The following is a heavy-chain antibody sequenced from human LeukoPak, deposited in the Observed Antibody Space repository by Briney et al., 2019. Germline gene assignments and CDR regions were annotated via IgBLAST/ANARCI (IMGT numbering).Heavy chain of an antibody. CDR3: ARARREVDAFDI. CDR1: GYTFISYG. Sequence: ASVTVSCKASGYTFISYGISWVRQAPGQGLEWMGWISDYNGNTHYAQKLQGRVTMTTDTSTSTAYMELRSLRSDDTAVYYCARARREVDAFDIWGQGTMVTVSS. D-gene: IGHD1-26*01. J-gene: IGHJ3*02. CDR2: ISDYNGNT. V-gene: IGHV1-18*01.